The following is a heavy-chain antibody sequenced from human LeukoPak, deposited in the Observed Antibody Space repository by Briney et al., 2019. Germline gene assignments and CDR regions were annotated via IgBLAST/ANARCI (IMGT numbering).Heavy chain of an antibody. V-gene: IGHV1-24*01. CDR2: SDPEDGEI. Sequence: GASVKVSCKVSGYTLTQLSMHRVRQAPGKGLEWMGRSDPEDGEIIYAQKFQGRVTLTGDTLTDTAYMELSSLRSEDTAVYYCATGFISSPRIADFWGQGTPVTVSS. CDR1: GYTLTQLS. J-gene: IGHJ4*02. D-gene: IGHD2-15*01. CDR3: ATGFISSPRIADF.